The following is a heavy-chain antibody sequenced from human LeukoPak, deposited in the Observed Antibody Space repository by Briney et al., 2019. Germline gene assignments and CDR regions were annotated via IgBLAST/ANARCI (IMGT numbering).Heavy chain of an antibody. CDR2: ISYDGSNK. CDR1: GFTFSSYA. V-gene: IGHV3-30*14. D-gene: IGHD1-26*01. J-gene: IGHJ6*02. Sequence: PGGSLRLSCAASGFTFSSYAMHWVRQAPGKGLEWVAVISYDGSNKYYADSVKGRFTISRDNSKNTLYLQMNSLRAEDTAVYYCARSGSYYYGMDVWGQGTTVTVSS. CDR3: ARSGSYYYGMDV.